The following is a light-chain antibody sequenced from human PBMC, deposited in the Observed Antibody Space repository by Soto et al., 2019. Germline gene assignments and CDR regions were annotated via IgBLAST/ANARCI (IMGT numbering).Light chain of an antibody. Sequence: EIVMTQSPATLSVSPGDRATLSCRASESVTSSLAWYQQKPGQPPRLLIYAASTRATDVPARFSGGGSETEFTLTISSLQSEDFAVDFCQQYNIWPLWTFGQGTKVEIK. CDR2: AAS. V-gene: IGKV3-15*01. CDR1: ESVTSS. CDR3: QQYNIWPLWT. J-gene: IGKJ1*01.